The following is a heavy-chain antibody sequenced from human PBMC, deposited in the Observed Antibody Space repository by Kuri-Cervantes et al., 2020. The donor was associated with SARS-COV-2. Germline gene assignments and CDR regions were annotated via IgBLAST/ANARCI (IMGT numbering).Heavy chain of an antibody. CDR2: IYTSGST. V-gene: IGHV4-61*02. Sequence: SCTVSGGSISSSSYYWSWIRQPAGKGLEWIGRIYTSGSTNYNPSLKSRVTMSVDTSKNQFSLKLSSVTAADTAVYYCARARYSSSYLYNWFDPWGQGTLVTVSS. D-gene: IGHD6-13*01. CDR1: GGSISSSSYY. J-gene: IGHJ5*02. CDR3: ARARYSSSYLYNWFDP.